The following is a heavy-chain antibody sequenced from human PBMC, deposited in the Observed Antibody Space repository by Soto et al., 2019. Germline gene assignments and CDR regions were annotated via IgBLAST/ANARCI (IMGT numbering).Heavy chain of an antibody. V-gene: IGHV4-30-4*01. J-gene: IGHJ6*02. D-gene: IGHD3-3*01. CDR3: ARGPRVVLYYYYGMDV. CDR2: IYYSGST. Sequence: SETLSLTCTVSGGSISSGDYYWSWIRQPPGKGLEWIGYIYYSGSTYYNPSLKSRVTISVDTSKNQFSLKLSSVTAADTAVYYCARGPRVVLYYYYGMDVWGQGTTVTVSS. CDR1: GGSISSGDYY.